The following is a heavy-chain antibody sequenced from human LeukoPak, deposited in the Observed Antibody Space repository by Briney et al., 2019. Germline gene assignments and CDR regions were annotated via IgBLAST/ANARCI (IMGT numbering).Heavy chain of an antibody. CDR3: ARGITYYYDSSGYYYGY. J-gene: IGHJ4*02. Sequence: GGSLRLSCAASGFTFSSYSMNWVRQAPGKGLGWVSSSSSSSSYIYYADSVKGRFTISRDNAKNSLYLQMNSLRAEDTAVYYCARGITYYYDSSGYYYGYWGQGTLVTVSS. D-gene: IGHD3-22*01. V-gene: IGHV3-21*01. CDR2: SSSSSSYI. CDR1: GFTFSSYS.